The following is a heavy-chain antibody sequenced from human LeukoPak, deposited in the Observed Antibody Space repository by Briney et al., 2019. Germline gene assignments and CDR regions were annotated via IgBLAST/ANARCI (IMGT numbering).Heavy chain of an antibody. D-gene: IGHD4-11*01. CDR2: ISSDGGST. CDR1: GLTFRSDV. Sequence: PGGSLRLSCAVSGLTFRSDVMHWVRQAPGKGLEYVSAISSDGGSTFYANSVKGRFTISRDNSKNTLYPQMGSLRAEDMGVYYCARISTVAIGMDYWGQGTLVTVSS. V-gene: IGHV3-64*01. J-gene: IGHJ4*02. CDR3: ARISTVAIGMDY.